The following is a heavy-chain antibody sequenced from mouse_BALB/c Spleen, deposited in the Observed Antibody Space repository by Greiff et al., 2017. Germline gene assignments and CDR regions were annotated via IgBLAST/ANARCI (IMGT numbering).Heavy chain of an antibody. Sequence: QVQLKESGAELAKPGASVKMSCKASGYTFTSYWMHWVKQRPGQGLEWIGYINPSTGYTEYNQKFKDKATLTADKSSSTAYMQLSSLTSEDSAVYYCARDYYRSYYAMDYWGQGTSVTVSS. V-gene: IGHV1-7*01. J-gene: IGHJ4*01. CDR1: GYTFTSYW. CDR2: INPSTGYT. D-gene: IGHD2-14*01. CDR3: ARDYYRSYYAMDY.